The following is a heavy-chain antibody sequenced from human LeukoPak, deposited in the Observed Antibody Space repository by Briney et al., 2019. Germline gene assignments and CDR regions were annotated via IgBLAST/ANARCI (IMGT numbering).Heavy chain of an antibody. V-gene: IGHV4-39*07. J-gene: IGHJ6*03. CDR1: GGSISSSSYY. CDR3: ARRRVPYYYYMDV. CDR2: IYYSGST. D-gene: IGHD3-10*01. Sequence: PSETLSLTCTVSGGSISSSSYYWGWIRQPPGKGLEWIGSIYYSGSTYYNPSLKSRVTISVDTSKNQFSLKLSSVTAADTAVYYCARRRVPYYYYMDVWGKGTTVTVSS.